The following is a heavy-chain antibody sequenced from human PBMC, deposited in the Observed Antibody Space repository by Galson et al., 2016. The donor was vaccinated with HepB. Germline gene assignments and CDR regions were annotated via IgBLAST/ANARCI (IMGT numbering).Heavy chain of an antibody. J-gene: IGHJ6*02. Sequence: QSGAEVKKPGESLKISCKGSGYSFTSYWLGWARQMPGKGLEWMGVIFPDDSDAKYSPSFQGHISLSVDKSINVAYLQWSSLEASDSAIYFCARQGGGDLGLLHLMDVWGQGTTVTVS. D-gene: IGHD2-21*02. CDR2: IFPDDSDA. CDR1: GYSFTSYW. V-gene: IGHV5-51*01. CDR3: ARQGGGDLGLLHLMDV.